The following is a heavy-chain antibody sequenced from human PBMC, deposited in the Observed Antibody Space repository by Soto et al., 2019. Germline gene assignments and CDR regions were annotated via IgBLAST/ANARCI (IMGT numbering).Heavy chain of an antibody. Sequence: QVQLVESGGGVVQPGRSLRLSCAASGFTFSTYGMHLVRQAPGKGLEWVALIWSDGSNKYYADSVKGRFTISRDNSKKKLYLQMISLRAEETAVYYCVRVFATYYFDLWGQGNMVTVSS. CDR3: VRVFATYYFDL. CDR1: GFTFSTYG. D-gene: IGHD3-3*01. J-gene: IGHJ4*02. CDR2: IWSDGSNK. V-gene: IGHV3-33*01.